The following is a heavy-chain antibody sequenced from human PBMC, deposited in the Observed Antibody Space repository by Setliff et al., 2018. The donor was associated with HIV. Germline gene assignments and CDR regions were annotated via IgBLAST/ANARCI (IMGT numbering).Heavy chain of an antibody. CDR2: IYSSGRT. D-gene: IGHD2-15*01. J-gene: IGHJ5*02. CDR1: GGSISGFY. CDR3: AREKGFGGATGWFDP. Sequence: SETLSLTCNVSGGSISGFYWTWIRQPAGKGLEWIGRIYSSGRTNYNSSLKSRVTMSVDTSKNHFSLKLMSVTAADTAVYYCAREKGFGGATGWFDPWGLGTPVTVSS. V-gene: IGHV4-4*07.